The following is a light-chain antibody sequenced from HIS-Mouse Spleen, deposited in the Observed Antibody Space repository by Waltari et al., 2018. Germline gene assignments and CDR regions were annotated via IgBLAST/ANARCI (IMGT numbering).Light chain of an antibody. J-gene: IGLJ3*02. V-gene: IGLV3-25*03. CDR2: KDS. CDR3: QSADSSGTYWV. CDR1: ALPKQY. Sequence: SYEVTQPPSVSVSPGQTARITCSGDALPKQYAYWYQQKPGQAPVLGIYKDSERPSGIPERFSGSSSGTTVTLTISGVQAEDEADYYCQSADSSGTYWVFGGGTKLTVL.